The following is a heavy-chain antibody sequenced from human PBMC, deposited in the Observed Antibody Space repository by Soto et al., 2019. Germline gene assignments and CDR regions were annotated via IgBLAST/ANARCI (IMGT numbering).Heavy chain of an antibody. CDR3: ARGANGDYDYFDY. CDR1: GGSISSGYY. J-gene: IGHJ4*02. Sequence: SETLSLTCTVSGGSISSGYYWSWIRQPPGKGLEWIGEINHSGSTNYNPSLKSRVTISVDTSKNQFSLKLSSVTAADTAVYYCARGANGDYDYFDYWGQGTLVTVSS. V-gene: IGHV4-34*01. CDR2: INHSGST. D-gene: IGHD4-17*01.